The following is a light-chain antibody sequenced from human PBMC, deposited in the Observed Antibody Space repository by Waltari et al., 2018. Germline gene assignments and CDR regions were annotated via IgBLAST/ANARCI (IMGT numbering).Light chain of an antibody. J-gene: IGKJ1*01. CDR1: QSISSW. CDR3: QQYNSYWT. V-gene: IGKV1-5*03. CDR2: KAS. Sequence: DIQMTQSPSTLSASVGDRVTITCRASQSISSWLAWYQQKPGKAPKLLIYKASNLENGVPSRFSGSGSGTEFTLTISSLQPDDFATNYCQQYNSYWTFGPGTKVEIK.